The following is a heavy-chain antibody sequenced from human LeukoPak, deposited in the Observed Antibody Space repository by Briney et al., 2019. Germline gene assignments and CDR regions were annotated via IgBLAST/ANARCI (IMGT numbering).Heavy chain of an antibody. CDR2: IYYSGST. CDR1: GGSISSYY. CDR3: ARGGDYVFYFDF. Sequence: SETLSLTCTVSGGSISSYYWSWIRQPPGKGLEWIGYIYYSGSTNYNPSLKSRVTISVDTSKNQFSLKLSSVTAADTAVYYCARGGDYVFYFDFWDQGTLVTVSS. V-gene: IGHV4-59*12. J-gene: IGHJ4*02. D-gene: IGHD4-17*01.